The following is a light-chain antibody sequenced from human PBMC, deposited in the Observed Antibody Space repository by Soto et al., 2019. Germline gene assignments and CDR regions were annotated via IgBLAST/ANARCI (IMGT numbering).Light chain of an antibody. CDR3: QQYNNWPPT. CDR2: DVS. CDR1: QSARIS. V-gene: IGKV3-15*01. J-gene: IGKJ5*01. Sequence: ETVMTQSPATLSVSPGERATLSCRASQSARISLGWYQQKPGQAPRLLIYDVSTRATGVPARFSGSGSGTELTLTISSPQSEDFAVYYCQQYNNWPPTFGQGTRLEIK.